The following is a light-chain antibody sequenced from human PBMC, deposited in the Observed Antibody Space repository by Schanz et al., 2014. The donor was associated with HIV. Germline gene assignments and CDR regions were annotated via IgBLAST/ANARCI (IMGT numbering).Light chain of an antibody. CDR2: AAS. Sequence: IQLTQSPSSLSAFVGDRVTITCRASQGISSYLAWYQQKPGKAPKVLIYAASTLQSGVPSRFSGSGSGTDFTLTISRLQPEDFATYYCQQLASYPLTFGGGTKVEIK. J-gene: IGKJ4*01. CDR1: QGISSY. CDR3: QQLASYPLT. V-gene: IGKV1-9*01.